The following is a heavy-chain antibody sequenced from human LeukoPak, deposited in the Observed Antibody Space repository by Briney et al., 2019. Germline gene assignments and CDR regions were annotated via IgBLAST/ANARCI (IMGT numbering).Heavy chain of an antibody. CDR3: ARPRSSGNYDAFDI. J-gene: IGHJ3*02. CDR2: INHSGST. V-gene: IGHV4-34*01. Sequence: SSETLSLTCAVYGGSFSGYYWSWIRQPPGKGLEWIGEINHSGSTNYNPSLKSRVTISVDTSKNQFSLKLSSVTAADTAVYYCARPRSSGNYDAFDIWGQGTMVTVSS. CDR1: GGSFSGYY. D-gene: IGHD3-22*01.